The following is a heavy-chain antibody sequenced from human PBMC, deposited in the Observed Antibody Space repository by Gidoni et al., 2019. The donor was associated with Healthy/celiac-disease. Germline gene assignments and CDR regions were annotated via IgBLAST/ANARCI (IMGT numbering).Heavy chain of an antibody. CDR3: ARQAYYFDSSGYEFRGYFDL. J-gene: IGHJ2*01. V-gene: IGHV4-39*01. Sequence: QLQPQESGPGLVKPSETLSLTCTVSGGSISSSSFYWGWIRQPPGKGLEWFGSFYYSGNTYYNPSLKGHVTISVDTSKNQFSLKLSSVTAADTAVYYCARQAYYFDSSGYEFRGYFDLWGRGTLVTVSS. CDR1: GGSISSSSFY. D-gene: IGHD3-22*01. CDR2: FYYSGNT.